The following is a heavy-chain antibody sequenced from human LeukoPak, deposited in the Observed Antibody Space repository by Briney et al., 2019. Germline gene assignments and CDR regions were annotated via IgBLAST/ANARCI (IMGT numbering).Heavy chain of an antibody. CDR2: INHSGST. J-gene: IGHJ5*02. D-gene: IGHD3-10*01. CDR3: ARRGRPRTLLRGVKSGWFDP. V-gene: IGHV4-34*01. CDR1: GGSSSGYY. Sequence: SETLSLTCVLYGGSSSGYYWSWIRQPPGKGLEWIGEINHSGSTNYNPSLKSRVTISVDTSKNQFSLKLSSVAAADTAVYYCARRGRPRTLLRGVKSGWFDPWGQGTLVTVSS.